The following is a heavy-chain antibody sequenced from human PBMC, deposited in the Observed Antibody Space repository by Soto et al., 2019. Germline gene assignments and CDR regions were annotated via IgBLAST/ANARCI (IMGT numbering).Heavy chain of an antibody. D-gene: IGHD4-17*01. J-gene: IGHJ4*02. Sequence: HPGGSLRLSCAASGFTFSSYGMHWVRQAPGKGLEWVAVIWYDGSNKYYADSVKGRFTISRDNSKNTLYLQMNSLRAEDTAVYYCARDHRLTTVTTCLDYWGQGTLVTVSS. CDR2: IWYDGSNK. CDR1: GFTFSSYG. V-gene: IGHV3-33*01. CDR3: ARDHRLTTVTTCLDY.